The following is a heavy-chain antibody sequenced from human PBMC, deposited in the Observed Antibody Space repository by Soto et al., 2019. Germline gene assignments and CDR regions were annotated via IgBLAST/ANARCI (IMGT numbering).Heavy chain of an antibody. J-gene: IGHJ4*02. V-gene: IGHV4-39*01. CDR2: VYYSGST. CDR3: ARHPDYADDY. D-gene: IGHD4-17*01. Sequence: SETLSLTCTVSGGSVSSNNFYWGWIRQPPGKGLEWIGSVYYSGSTYYKPSLKSRVNIFIDTSKNHFSLRLRSVTAADTAVYYCARHPDYADDYWGQGTLVTVSS. CDR1: GGSVSSNNFY.